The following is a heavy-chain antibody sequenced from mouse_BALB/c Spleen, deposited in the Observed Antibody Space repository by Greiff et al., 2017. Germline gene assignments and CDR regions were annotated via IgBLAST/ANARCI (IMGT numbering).Heavy chain of an antibody. CDR1: GFTFSSYA. Sequence: EVQLVESGGGLVKPGGSLKLSCAASGFTFSSYAMSWVRQSPEKRLEWVAEISSGGSYTYYPDTVTGRFTISRDNAKNTLYLEMSSLRSEDTAMYYCARVYYGNYGAMDYWGQGTSVTVSS. J-gene: IGHJ4*01. V-gene: IGHV5-9-4*01. D-gene: IGHD2-1*01. CDR3: ARVYYGNYGAMDY. CDR2: ISSGGSYT.